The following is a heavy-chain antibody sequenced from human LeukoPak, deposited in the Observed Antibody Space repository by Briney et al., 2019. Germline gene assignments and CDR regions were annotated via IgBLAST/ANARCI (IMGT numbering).Heavy chain of an antibody. CDR1: GGSISSGGYS. Sequence: SQTLSLTCAVSGGSISSGGYSWSWIRQPPGKGLEWIGYIYHSGSTNYNPSLKSRVTISVDTSKNQFSLKLSSVTAADTAVYYCARDDCSGGSCYPRNWGQGTLVTVSS. CDR2: IYHSGST. CDR3: ARDDCSGGSCYPRN. J-gene: IGHJ4*02. V-gene: IGHV4-30-2*01. D-gene: IGHD2-15*01.